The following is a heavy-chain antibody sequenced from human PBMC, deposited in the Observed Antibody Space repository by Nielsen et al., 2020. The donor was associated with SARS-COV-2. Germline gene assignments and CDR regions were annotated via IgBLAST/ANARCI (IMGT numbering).Heavy chain of an antibody. J-gene: IGHJ4*02. V-gene: IGHV1-2*06. CDR1: SYMFTDYH. CDR2: INPKSGDT. CDR3: TMTDASNGK. D-gene: IGHD4-11*01. Sequence: ASVKVSCKTSSYMFTDYHLHWVRQAPGQGLEWMGRINPKSGDTDNAQKFLGRVSMTRDASTRTAYMELSRLTSDDTAIYYCTMTDASNGKWGQGTLVTVSS.